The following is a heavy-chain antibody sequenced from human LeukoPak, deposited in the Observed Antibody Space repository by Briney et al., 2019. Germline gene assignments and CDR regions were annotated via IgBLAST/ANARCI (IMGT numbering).Heavy chain of an antibody. J-gene: IGHJ4*02. V-gene: IGHV4-39*01. D-gene: IGHD6-13*01. Sequence: SETLSLTCTVSGGSISSSAYSWGWIRQPPGKGLDWIGNIYDSGNTYYNPSLKSQVTISVDTSKNQFSLKLNSVTAADTAVYYCARQYGPGYSSTWYFDYWGLGTLVTVSS. CDR2: IYDSGNT. CDR3: ARQYGPGYSSTWYFDY. CDR1: GGSISSSAYS.